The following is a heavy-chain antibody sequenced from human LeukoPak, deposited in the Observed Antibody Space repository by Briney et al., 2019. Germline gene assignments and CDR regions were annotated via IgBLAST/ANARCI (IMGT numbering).Heavy chain of an antibody. CDR2: IGVTGDT. V-gene: IGHV3-13*01. J-gene: IGHJ2*01. CDR1: GFTFSKDD. Sequence: GGSLRPSCAASGFTFSKDDFHWVRKAPGRGLEWVAAIGVTGDTYYADSVKGRFTISREDAANSLYLQMRSLGAGDTALYYCTKEFCGSRAGCAGGSYYDFWGRGALVTVSS. D-gene: IGHD2-15*01. CDR3: TKEFCGSRAGCAGGSYYDF.